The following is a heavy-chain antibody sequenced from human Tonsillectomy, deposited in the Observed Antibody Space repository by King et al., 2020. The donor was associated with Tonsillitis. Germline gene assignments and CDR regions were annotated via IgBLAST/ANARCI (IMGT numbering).Heavy chain of an antibody. CDR1: GGSISTYY. CDR2: IYYSGTT. CDR3: ARGDSTSWYTGRYFDY. V-gene: IGHV4-59*01. D-gene: IGHD6-13*01. J-gene: IGHJ4*02. Sequence: VQLQESGPGLVKPSETLSLTCTVSGGSISTYYWSWIRQPPGKGLEWIGFIYYSGTTNYNPSLRSRVTISVDTSKYHFSLKLTSVTAADTAVYYCARGDSTSWYTGRYFDYWGQGTLVTVSS.